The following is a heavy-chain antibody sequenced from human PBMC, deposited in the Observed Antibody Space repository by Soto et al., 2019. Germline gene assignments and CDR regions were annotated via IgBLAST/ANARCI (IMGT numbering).Heavy chain of an antibody. D-gene: IGHD3-16*02. Sequence: SETLSLTCAVYGGSFSCYYWSWIRQPPGKGLEWMGEINHSGSTNYNPSLKSRVTISVDTSKNQFSLKLSSVTAADTAVYYCARGRFSKPTSYDYVWGSYRNPVFDYWGQGTLVTVSS. CDR1: GGSFSCYY. CDR3: ARGRFSKPTSYDYVWGSYRNPVFDY. CDR2: INHSGST. V-gene: IGHV4-34*01. J-gene: IGHJ4*02.